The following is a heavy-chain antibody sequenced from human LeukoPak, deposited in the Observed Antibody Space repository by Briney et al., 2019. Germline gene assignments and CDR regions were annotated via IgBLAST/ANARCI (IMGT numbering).Heavy chain of an antibody. CDR1: GFTFSSYW. CDR3: ARDFYSSSWYDYFDY. J-gene: IGHJ4*02. Sequence: GGSLRLSCAASGFTFSSYWMTWVRQAPGKGLEWVANIKQDGSEKYYVDSVKGRFTISRDNAKNSLYLQMNSLRAEDTAVYYCARDFYSSSWYDYFDYWGQGTQVTVSS. V-gene: IGHV3-7*01. CDR2: IKQDGSEK. D-gene: IGHD6-13*01.